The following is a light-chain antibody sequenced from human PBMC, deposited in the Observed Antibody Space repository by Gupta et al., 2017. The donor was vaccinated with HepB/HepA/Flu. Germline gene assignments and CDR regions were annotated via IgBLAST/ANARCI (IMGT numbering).Light chain of an antibody. V-gene: IGKV1-9*01. J-gene: IGKJ4*01. CDR1: QGISSY. Sequence: DIQLTQSPSFLSASVGDRVTITCRASQGISSYLAWYQQKPGKAPKLLIYAASTLQSGVPSRFSGSGSGTEFTLTISSRQPEDFATYYCQQHNSYLFLTFGGGTKVEIK. CDR3: QQHNSYLFLT. CDR2: AAS.